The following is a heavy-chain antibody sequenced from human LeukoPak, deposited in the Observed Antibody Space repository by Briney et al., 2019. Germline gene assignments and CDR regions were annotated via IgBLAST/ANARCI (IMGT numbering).Heavy chain of an antibody. CDR2: ISWNSGYI. CDR3: AKGPRVTGAFLSAFDV. Sequence: PGGSLRLSCAASGFTFSSYAMSWVRQAPGKGLEWVSGISWNSGYIDYADSVKGRFTISRDNAKNSLYLQMNSLRAEDTALYYCAKGPRVTGAFLSAFDVWGQGTMVTVSS. V-gene: IGHV3-9*01. D-gene: IGHD2-21*02. J-gene: IGHJ3*01. CDR1: GFTFSSYA.